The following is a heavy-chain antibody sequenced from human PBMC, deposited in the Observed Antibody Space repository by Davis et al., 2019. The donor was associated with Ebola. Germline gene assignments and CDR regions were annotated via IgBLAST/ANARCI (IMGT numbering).Heavy chain of an antibody. J-gene: IGHJ4*02. V-gene: IGHV3-30-3*01. CDR3: ARPLALEWLPSWGY. D-gene: IGHD3-3*01. CDR1: GFTFSSYA. CDR2: ISYDGSNK. Sequence: PGGSLRLSCAASGFTFSSYAMHWVRQAPGKGLEWVAVISYDGSNKYYADSVKGRFTISRDNSKNTLYLQMNSLRAEDTAVYYCARPLALEWLPSWGYWGQGTLVTVSS.